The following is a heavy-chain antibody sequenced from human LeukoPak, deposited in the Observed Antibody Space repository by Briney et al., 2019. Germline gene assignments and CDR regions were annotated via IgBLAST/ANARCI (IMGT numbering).Heavy chain of an antibody. CDR3: ARGLGSGDYVANAFDF. CDR1: GFIFSSYA. V-gene: IGHV3-21*01. CDR2: ISGSGSYI. J-gene: IGHJ3*01. D-gene: IGHD4-17*01. Sequence: GGSLRLSWAASGFIFSSYAMNWVRQAPGKGLEWVSSISGSGSYIHYADSMKGRLTISRDNAKKSVYLHMSRLRAEDTAVYYCARGLGSGDYVANAFDFWGRGTTVSVS.